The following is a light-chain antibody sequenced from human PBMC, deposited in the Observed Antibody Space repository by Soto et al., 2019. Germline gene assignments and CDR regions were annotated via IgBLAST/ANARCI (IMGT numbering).Light chain of an antibody. J-gene: IGLJ1*01. Sequence: QSALTQPASVSGSPGQPISISCTGTSSDVGRYNYVSWYQQHPGKAPKLIIYEVTNRPSGASYRFSGSKSGNTASLTISGLQAEDEATFYCSSFTTTSTQVFGTGTKVTVL. CDR3: SSFTTTSTQV. V-gene: IGLV2-14*01. CDR1: SSDVGRYNY. CDR2: EVT.